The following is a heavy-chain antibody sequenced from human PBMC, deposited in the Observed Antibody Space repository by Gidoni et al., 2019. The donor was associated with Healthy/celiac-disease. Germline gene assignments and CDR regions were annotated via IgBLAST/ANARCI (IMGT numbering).Heavy chain of an antibody. CDR2: IIPIFGTA. J-gene: IGHJ4*02. V-gene: IGHV1-69*01. D-gene: IGHD3-10*01. CDR1: GGTFSSYA. Sequence: QVQLVQSGAEVKKPGSPVKVSCKASGGTFSSYAISWVRQAPGQGLEWLGGIIPIFGTANYAQKFQGRVTITADESTSTAYMELSSLRSEDTAVYYCAGLAVYGSGSLQDYWGQGTLVTVSS. CDR3: AGLAVYGSGSLQDY.